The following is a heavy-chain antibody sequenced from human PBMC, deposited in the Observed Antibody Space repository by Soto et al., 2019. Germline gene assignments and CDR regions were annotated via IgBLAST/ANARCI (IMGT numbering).Heavy chain of an antibody. CDR2: ISYDGSNK. CDR3: ARGRRRIAAAGYWYFDL. J-gene: IGHJ2*01. V-gene: IGHV3-30-3*01. CDR1: GFTFSSYA. Sequence: QVQLVESGGGVVQPGRSLRLSCAASGFTFSSYAMHWVRQAPGKGLEWVAVISYDGSNKYYADSVKGRFTISRDNSKNTLYLQMRSLRAEDTAVYYCARGRRRIAAAGYWYFDLWGRGTLVTVSS. D-gene: IGHD6-13*01.